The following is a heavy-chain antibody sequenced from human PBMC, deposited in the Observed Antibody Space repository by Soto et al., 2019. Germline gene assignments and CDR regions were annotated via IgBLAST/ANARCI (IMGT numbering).Heavy chain of an antibody. CDR3: ARGIRNYYGSDY. Sequence: EVQLVESGGGLVQPGGSLRLSCEASGFTFSSYWMHWVRQSPGQGLEWVSRIYTDGSRTSYADSVKGRFTISRDNARDTLYLQVISLRAEDTAVYFCARGIRNYYGSDYWGQGTLVTVSS. CDR1: GFTFSSYW. V-gene: IGHV3-74*01. D-gene: IGHD3-10*01. J-gene: IGHJ4*02. CDR2: IYTDGSRT.